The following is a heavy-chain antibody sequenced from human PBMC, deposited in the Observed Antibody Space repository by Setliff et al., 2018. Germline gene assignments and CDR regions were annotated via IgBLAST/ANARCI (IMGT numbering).Heavy chain of an antibody. J-gene: IGHJ4*01. CDR1: GGFSTHA. CDR2: NIPILGTT. V-gene: IGHV1-69*05. D-gene: IGHD6-19*01. CDR3: ASALIRRVAVAGKSQFDY. Sequence: SVKVSCKASGGFSTHAISWVRQVPGQGLEWMGGNIPILGTTDYAQNFQGRVTITTDESTSSAYLEMSNLRSEDTAVYYCASALIRRVAVAGKSQFDYWGQGTLVTVSS.